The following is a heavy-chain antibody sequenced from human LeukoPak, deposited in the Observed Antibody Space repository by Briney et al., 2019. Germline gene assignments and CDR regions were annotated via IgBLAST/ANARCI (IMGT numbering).Heavy chain of an antibody. CDR3: ARDYYDSSGYYPLIDY. V-gene: IGHV3-33*01. D-gene: IGHD3-22*01. J-gene: IGHJ4*02. CDR1: GFTFSSYG. Sequence: PGGSLRLSCAASGFTFSSYGMHWVRQAPGKGLEWVAVIWYDGSNKYYADSVKGRFTISRDNSKNTLYLQMNSLRAEDTAVYYCARDYYDSSGYYPLIDYWGQGTLVTVSS. CDR2: IWYDGSNK.